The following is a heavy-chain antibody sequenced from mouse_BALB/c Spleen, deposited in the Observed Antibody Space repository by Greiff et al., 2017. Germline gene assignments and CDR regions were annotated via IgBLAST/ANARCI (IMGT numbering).Heavy chain of an antibody. V-gene: IGHV1-9*01. CDR3: ARSPSYYYGSSYWFAY. J-gene: IGHJ3*01. Sequence: QVQLQQSGAELMKPGASVKISCKATGYTFSSYWIEWVKQRPGHGLEWIGEILPGSGSTNYNEKFKGKATFTADTSSNTAYMQLSSLTSEDSAVYYCARSPSYYYGSSYWFAYWGQGTLVTVSA. D-gene: IGHD1-1*01. CDR2: ILPGSGST. CDR1: GYTFSSYW.